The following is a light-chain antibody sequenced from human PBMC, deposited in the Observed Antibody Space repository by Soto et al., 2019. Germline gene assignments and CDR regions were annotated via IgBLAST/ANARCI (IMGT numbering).Light chain of an antibody. CDR3: QEYSSYLWT. J-gene: IGKJ1*01. CDR2: TAS. CDR1: QSIKKW. Sequence: DIQMTQSPSTLSASVGDRVTITCRASQSIKKWLAWYQQKPGRAPKLLIYTASNLETGVPSRFSGSGSGTEFTLTISSLQPDDFATYYCQEYSSYLWTFGQGTKVDIK. V-gene: IGKV1-5*03.